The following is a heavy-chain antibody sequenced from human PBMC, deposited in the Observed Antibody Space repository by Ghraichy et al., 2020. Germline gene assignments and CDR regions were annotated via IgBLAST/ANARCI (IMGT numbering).Heavy chain of an antibody. CDR1: GFTFSRYG. CDR3: ARASRVVRFYYYDGMDV. V-gene: IGHV3-30*03. J-gene: IGHJ6*02. CDR2: TSYDGNNK. Sequence: GGSLRLSCAVSGFTFSRYGMHWVRQAPGKGLEWVAVTSYDGNNKNYADSVKGRFTISRDNAKNSLSLQMNSLRDEDTAVYYCARASRVVRFYYYDGMDVWGQGTTVTVSS. D-gene: IGHD4-23*01.